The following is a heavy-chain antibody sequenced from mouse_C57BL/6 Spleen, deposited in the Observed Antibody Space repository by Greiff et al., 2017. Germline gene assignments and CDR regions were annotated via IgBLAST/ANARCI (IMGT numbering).Heavy chain of an antibody. D-gene: IGHD2-5*01. Sequence: QVQLQQPGAELVKPGASVKMSCKASGYTFTSYWITWVKQRPGQGLEWIGDIYPGSGSTNYNEKFKSKATLTVDTSSSTAYMQLSRLTSEDSAVYYCARFTRGSYSNLNYFDYWGQGTTLTVSS. CDR3: ARFTRGSYSNLNYFDY. V-gene: IGHV1-55*01. J-gene: IGHJ2*01. CDR1: GYTFTSYW. CDR2: IYPGSGST.